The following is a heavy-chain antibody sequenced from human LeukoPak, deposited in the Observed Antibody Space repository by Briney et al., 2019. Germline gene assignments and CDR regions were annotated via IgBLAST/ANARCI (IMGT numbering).Heavy chain of an antibody. D-gene: IGHD5-18*01. J-gene: IGHJ4*02. CDR1: GGSISSSSYY. V-gene: IGHV4-39*07. CDR2: IYYSGST. CDR3: ARGRYTYGNAFDY. Sequence: PSETLSLTCTVSGGSISSSSYYWGWIRQPPGKGLEWIGSIYYSGSTYYNPSLKSRVTISVDTSKNQFSLKLSSVTAADTAVYYCARGRYTYGNAFDYWGQGTLVTVSS.